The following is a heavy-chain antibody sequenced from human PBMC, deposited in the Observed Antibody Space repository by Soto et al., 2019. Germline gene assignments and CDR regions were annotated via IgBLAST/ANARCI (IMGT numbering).Heavy chain of an antibody. CDR1: GGPISSSSWY. CDR2: IYYSGST. V-gene: IGHV4-39*01. Sequence: QLQLQESGPGLVKPSETLSLTCTVSGGPISSSSWYWGWIRQPPGKGLEWIGSIYYSGSTYYNPPLKSRVTMSVDTSKNQFSLKLSSATAADTAVYYCARQEYSSSSGGAYYFDYWGQGTLVSVSS. D-gene: IGHD6-6*01. CDR3: ARQEYSSSSGGAYYFDY. J-gene: IGHJ4*02.